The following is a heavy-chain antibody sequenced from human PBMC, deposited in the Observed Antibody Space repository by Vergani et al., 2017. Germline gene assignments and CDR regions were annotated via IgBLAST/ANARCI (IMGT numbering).Heavy chain of an antibody. CDR1: ADSISSGSYY. CDR2: IYTSGST. D-gene: IGHD3-10*01. V-gene: IGHV4-61*02. J-gene: IGHJ4*02. CDR3: AREVKYYXGSGSYYNVIYFDY. Sequence: QLQLQQSGPGLVKPSETLILTCTVSADSISSGSYYWGWIRQPPGKSLEWIGRIYTSGSTNYNPSLKSRVTISVDTSKNQFSLKLSSVTAADTAVYYCAREVKYYXGSGSYYNVIYFDYWGQGTLVTVSS.